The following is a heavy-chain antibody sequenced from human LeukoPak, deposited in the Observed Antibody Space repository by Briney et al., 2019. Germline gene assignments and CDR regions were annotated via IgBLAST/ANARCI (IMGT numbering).Heavy chain of an antibody. Sequence: GGSLRLSCAASGFTFSSYGMHWVRQAPGKGLEWVAFIRYDGSNKYYADSVKGRFTISRDNSKNTLYLQMNSLRAEDTAVYYCARPRYCRSSSCFYSYFDLWGRGTLVTVSS. CDR3: ARPRYCRSSSCFYSYFDL. CDR1: GFTFSSYG. J-gene: IGHJ2*01. D-gene: IGHD2-2*01. CDR2: IRYDGSNK. V-gene: IGHV3-30*02.